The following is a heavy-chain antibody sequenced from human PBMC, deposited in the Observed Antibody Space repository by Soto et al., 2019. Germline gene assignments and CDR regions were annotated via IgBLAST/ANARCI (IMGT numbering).Heavy chain of an antibody. D-gene: IGHD2-15*01. CDR3: GRGLPNCSGGSCYSITY. Sequence: SGGSLTLSCAAPGFTFSRYWMSWVRQAPGHGLEWVANMKQYGSEKYYVDSAKERCTISRDNAKNSLYLQMISLRAEDTAVYYCGRGLPNCSGGSCYSITYWGQGTLVTVSS. CDR1: GFTFSRYW. V-gene: IGHV3-7*01. CDR2: MKQYGSEK. J-gene: IGHJ4*02.